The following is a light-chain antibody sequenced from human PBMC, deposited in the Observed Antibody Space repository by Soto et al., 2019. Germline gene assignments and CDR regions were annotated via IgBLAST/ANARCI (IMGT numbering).Light chain of an antibody. CDR1: QSVSSY. CDR2: DVS. V-gene: IGKV3-11*01. Sequence: EIVLTQSPATLSLSPGERATLSCRASQSVSSYLAWYQQRPGQAPRLLIYDVSNGATGIPARFSGSRSGTDFTLTISSLEPEDFAVYYCQQSSDWPLTFGGGTKVEIK. J-gene: IGKJ4*01. CDR3: QQSSDWPLT.